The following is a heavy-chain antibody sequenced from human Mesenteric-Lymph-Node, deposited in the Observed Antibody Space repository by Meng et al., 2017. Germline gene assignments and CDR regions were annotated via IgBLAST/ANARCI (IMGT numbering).Heavy chain of an antibody. D-gene: IGHD1-26*01. CDR2: INDVSSFK. Sequence: VRLVESGGGVVQPGSSLRLSCAASGFLFSDYPMYWVRQAPGKGLEWVSSINDVSSFKHYADSVKGRFTISRDNARNLVYLQMNSLTVEDTAVYYCAGRPNFDYWGQGTLVTVSS. CDR1: GFLFSDYP. V-gene: IGHV3-21*06. CDR3: AGRPNFDY. J-gene: IGHJ4*02.